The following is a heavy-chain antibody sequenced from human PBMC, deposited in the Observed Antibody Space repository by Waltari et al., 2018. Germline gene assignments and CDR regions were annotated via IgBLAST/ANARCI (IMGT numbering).Heavy chain of an antibody. CDR2: SRGSGGST. D-gene: IGHD3-22*01. V-gene: IGHV3-23*01. J-gene: IGHJ4*02. CDR3: AKDFTMIVVVTDY. CDR1: GFTFSSYA. Sequence: EVQLLESGGGLVQPGGSLRLSCAASGFTFSSYAMRWVRQAPGSGLEWVLESRGSGGSTDYADPVKGRFTISRDNSKNTLYLQMNSLRAEDTAVYYCAKDFTMIVVVTDYWGQGTLVTVSS.